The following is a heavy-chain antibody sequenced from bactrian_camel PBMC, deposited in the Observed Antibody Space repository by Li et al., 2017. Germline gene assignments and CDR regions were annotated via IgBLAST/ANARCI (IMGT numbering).Heavy chain of an antibody. Sequence: QVQLVESGGGSVQAGGSLRLSCATSGYTFSSYCMAWFRQVPGKQREAIAAIDSDGSISYDEVVVKGRFTITRDYAKNTAFLQMNSLNPDDTAVYYCAAAFFCPRPVRESAFDYWGQGTQVTVS. CDR2: IDSDGSIS. CDR1: GYTFSSYC. V-gene: IGHV3S25*01. J-gene: IGHJ4*01. CDR3: AAAFFCPRPVRESAFDY.